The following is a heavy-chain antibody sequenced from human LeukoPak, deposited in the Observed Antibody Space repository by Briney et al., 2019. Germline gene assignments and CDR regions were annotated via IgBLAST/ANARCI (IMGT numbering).Heavy chain of an antibody. CDR1: GFTFSTYW. Sequence: QSGGSLRLSCAASGFTFSTYWLHWVRQAPGKEMVWVSRISGDGSDTEYADSMKGRFTVSRDNAKNTLYLQMNSLRAEDTAVYFCTTHDSSGSYYSYWGQGTLVTVSS. CDR2: ISGDGSDT. J-gene: IGHJ4*02. D-gene: IGHD3-22*01. CDR3: TTHDSSGSYYSY. V-gene: IGHV3-74*03.